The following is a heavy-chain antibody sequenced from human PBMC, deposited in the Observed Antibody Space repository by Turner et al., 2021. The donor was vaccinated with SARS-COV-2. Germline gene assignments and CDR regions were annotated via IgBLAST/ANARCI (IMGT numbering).Heavy chain of an antibody. J-gene: IGHJ4*01. CDR1: GFIFSNYV. CDR2: ISYDGSNK. CDR3: VKGGSGWSMEFDY. Sequence: QVLLVESGGGVVQPGRYMRLSCAASGFIFSNYVMFWVRQAPGKGLDWVALISYDGSNKQYADSVKGRFTISRDNSKNTLFLQMYSRRAEDTAVYYCVKGGSGWSMEFDYWGHGTLVTVSS. D-gene: IGHD6-19*01. V-gene: IGHV3-30*18.